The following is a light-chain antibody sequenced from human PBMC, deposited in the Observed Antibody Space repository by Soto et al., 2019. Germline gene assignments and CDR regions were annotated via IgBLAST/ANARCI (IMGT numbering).Light chain of an antibody. V-gene: IGLV2-14*03. CDR2: DVT. J-gene: IGLJ2*01. Sequence: QSALTQPASVSGSPGQSITISCTGTSSDVGGYNHVSWYQLHPGKAPKLMIYDVTNRPSGVSNRFSGSKSGNTASLTISGLQAEDEADYYCSSYTTSSVVFGGGTKLTVL. CDR1: SSDVGGYNH. CDR3: SSYTTSSVV.